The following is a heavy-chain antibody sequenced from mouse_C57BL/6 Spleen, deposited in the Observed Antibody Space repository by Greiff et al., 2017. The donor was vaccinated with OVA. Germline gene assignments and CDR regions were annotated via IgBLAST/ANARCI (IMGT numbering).Heavy chain of an antibody. V-gene: IGHV5-6*01. CDR2: ISSGGSYT. D-gene: IGHD4-1*01. J-gene: IGHJ3*01. Sequence: EVQLVESGGDLVKPGGSLKLSCAASGFTFSSYGMSWVRQTPDNRLEWVATISSGGSYTYYPDSVKGRFTISRDNAKNTLYLQMSSLKSEDTAMYYCVRHRANFFAYWGQGTLVTVSA. CDR3: VRHRANFFAY. CDR1: GFTFSSYG.